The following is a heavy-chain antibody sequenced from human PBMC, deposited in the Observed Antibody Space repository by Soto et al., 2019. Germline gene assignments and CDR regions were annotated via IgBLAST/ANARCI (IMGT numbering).Heavy chain of an antibody. D-gene: IGHD6-19*01. Sequence: SETLSLTCTVSGGSIAPFYWGWIRQTPGKGLEWIGHISYTGNTNYNPSLKSRVAMTVDTSKNQFSLNLTSVTAADTAVYYCAREGNGWYYSDFWGQGTLVTVSS. V-gene: IGHV4-59*01. CDR3: AREGNGWYYSDF. CDR2: ISYTGNT. CDR1: GGSIAPFY. J-gene: IGHJ4*02.